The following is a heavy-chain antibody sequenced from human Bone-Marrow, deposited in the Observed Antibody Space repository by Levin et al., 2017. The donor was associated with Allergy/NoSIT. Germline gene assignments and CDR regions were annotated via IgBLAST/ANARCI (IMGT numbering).Heavy chain of an antibody. V-gene: IGHV3-20*04. CDR3: ARTHGYSGPYYAFDI. J-gene: IGHJ3*02. Sequence: GESLKISCAASGFTFDDYGMSWVRQAPGKGLEWVSGINWNGGSTGYADSVKGRFTISRDNAKNSLYLQMNSLRAEDTALYYCARTHGYSGPYYAFDIWGQGTMVTVSS. CDR2: INWNGGST. CDR1: GFTFDDYG. D-gene: IGHD5-12*01.